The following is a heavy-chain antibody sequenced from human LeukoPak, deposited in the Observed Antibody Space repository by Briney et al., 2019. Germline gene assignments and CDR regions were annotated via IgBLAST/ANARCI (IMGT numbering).Heavy chain of an antibody. CDR3: ARGLGGTIFGVASYFDI. D-gene: IGHD3-3*01. Sequence: SETLSLTCAVYGGSFSGYYWSWIRQPPGKGLEWIGEINHSGSTNYNPSLKSRVTISVDTPKNQFSLKLSSVTAADTAVYYCARGLGGTIFGVASYFDIWGQGTMVTVSS. J-gene: IGHJ3*02. CDR2: INHSGST. V-gene: IGHV4-34*01. CDR1: GGSFSGYY.